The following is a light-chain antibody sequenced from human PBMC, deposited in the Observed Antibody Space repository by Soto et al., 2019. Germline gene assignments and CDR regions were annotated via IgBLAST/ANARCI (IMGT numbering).Light chain of an antibody. CDR1: SSDVGGYNY. V-gene: IGLV2-11*01. CDR3: CSYAGSYVV. CDR2: DVS. J-gene: IGLJ2*01. Sequence: QSVLTQPRSVSGSPGQSVTISCTGTSSDVGGYNYVSWYQQHPGKAPKLMIYDVSKRPSGVPDRFSGSKSGNTASLTISGLQAEDEADYSCCSYAGSYVVFGGGTKATVL.